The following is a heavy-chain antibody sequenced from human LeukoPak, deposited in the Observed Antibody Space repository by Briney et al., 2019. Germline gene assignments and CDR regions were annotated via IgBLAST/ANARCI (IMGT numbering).Heavy chain of an antibody. J-gene: IGHJ4*02. Sequence: PSETLSLTCTVSGGSVSSGSYYWSWIRQPPGKGLEWIGYIYYSGSTNYNPSLKSRVTISVDTSKNQFSLKLSSVTAADTAVYYCARASRGRPFDYWGQGTLVTVSS. CDR2: IYYSGST. CDR1: GGSVSSGSYY. D-gene: IGHD3-10*01. V-gene: IGHV4-61*01. CDR3: ARASRGRPFDY.